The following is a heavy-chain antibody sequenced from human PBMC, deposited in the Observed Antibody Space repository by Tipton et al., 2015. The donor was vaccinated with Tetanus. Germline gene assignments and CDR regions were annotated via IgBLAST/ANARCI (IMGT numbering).Heavy chain of an antibody. CDR2: INYSGST. D-gene: IGHD3-3*01. J-gene: IGHJ4*02. CDR3: ARANYDFPKKGPFDS. Sequence: GLVKPSETLSLTCTVSGGSVSGGDYHWSWIRQHPGKGLEWIAYINYSGSTYYNPSLESRLTVSLDTSKNQFFLKLTSVTAADTAVYYCARANYDFPKKGPFDSWGQGTLVIVSS. CDR1: GGSVSGGDYH. V-gene: IGHV4-31*03.